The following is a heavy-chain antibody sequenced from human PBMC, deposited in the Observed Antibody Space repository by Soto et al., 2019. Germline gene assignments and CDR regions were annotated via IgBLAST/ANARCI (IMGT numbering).Heavy chain of an antibody. D-gene: IGHD6-6*01. Sequence: QVQLVESGGRVVQPGRSLRLSCAASGFTFNKYAMHWVRQAPGMGLEWVALISFDGRKKLYVDSVKGRFNISRDQSENTLFLDMNGLRTEDTALYDCASVSARPDYWGRGTRVTVSS. CDR1: GFTFNKYA. CDR3: ASVSARPDY. CDR2: ISFDGRKK. V-gene: IGHV3-30*03. J-gene: IGHJ4*02.